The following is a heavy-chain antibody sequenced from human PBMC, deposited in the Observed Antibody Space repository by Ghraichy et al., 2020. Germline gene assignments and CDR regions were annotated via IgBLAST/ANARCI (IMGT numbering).Heavy chain of an antibody. Sequence: GGYLRLSCAASGFSFSGYGMHWVRQAPGKGLEWVAAISFDGSDQYHADSVKGRFTISRDNSKNTLYLQMNSLRAEDTALYYCAKGREGDWELLGSYWGHGALVTMSP. D-gene: IGHD1-26*01. CDR2: ISFDGSDQ. V-gene: IGHV3-30*18. CDR3: AKGREGDWELLGSY. J-gene: IGHJ4*01. CDR1: GFSFSGYG.